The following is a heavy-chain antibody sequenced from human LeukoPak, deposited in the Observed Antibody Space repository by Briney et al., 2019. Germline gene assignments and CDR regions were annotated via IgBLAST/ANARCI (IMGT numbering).Heavy chain of an antibody. CDR2: ISSSGSTV. D-gene: IGHD3-10*01. V-gene: IGHV3-48*03. CDR1: GFSFSSYE. J-gene: IGHJ6*03. CDR3: ARGSGGRYVGHYCYMDV. Sequence: PGGSLRLSCAASGFSFSSYEMNWVRQAPGKGLEWVSYISSSGSTVYYADSVKGRFTISTDNAKNSLYLQMNSLRAEDTAVYYCARGSGGRYVGHYCYMDVWGKGTTVTISS.